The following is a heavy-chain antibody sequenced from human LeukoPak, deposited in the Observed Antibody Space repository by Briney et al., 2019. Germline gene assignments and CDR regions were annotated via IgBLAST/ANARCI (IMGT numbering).Heavy chain of an antibody. Sequence: ASVKVSCKASGYTFTSYYMHWVRQAPGQGLEWMGIINPSGGSTSYAQKFQGRVTMTRDMSTSTVYMELSSLRSEDTAVYYCARDPGEYQLLSLRSDPWGQGTLVTVSS. V-gene: IGHV1-46*01. CDR3: ARDPGEYQLLSLRSDP. J-gene: IGHJ5*02. CDR1: GYTFTSYY. CDR2: INPSGGST. D-gene: IGHD2-2*01.